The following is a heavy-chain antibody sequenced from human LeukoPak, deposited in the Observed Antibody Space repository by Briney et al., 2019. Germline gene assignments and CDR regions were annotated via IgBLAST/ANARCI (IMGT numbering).Heavy chain of an antibody. CDR1: GGSISRYY. J-gene: IGHJ4*02. D-gene: IGHD3-22*01. Sequence: SETLSLTCTVSGGSISRYYWSWIRQPAGKGLEWIGRIHTSGSTNYNPSLKSRVTMSEDTSKNQFSLKLSSVSAADTAVYYCARDRYYYDSSGYSFDYWGQGTLVTVSS. V-gene: IGHV4-4*07. CDR2: IHTSGST. CDR3: ARDRYYYDSSGYSFDY.